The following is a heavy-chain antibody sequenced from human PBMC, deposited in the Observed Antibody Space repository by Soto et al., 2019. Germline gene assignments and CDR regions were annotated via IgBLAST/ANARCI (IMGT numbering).Heavy chain of an antibody. Sequence: QVQLVESGGGVVQPGRSLRLSCAASGFTFSSYAMHWVRQAPGKGLEWVSVISYDGSNTYYADSVKGRLTISRDNSKNTLYQQMNSLRAEDTAVYYCAGARGIGGNPEYVYYYGMDVLGQGTTVTVSS. D-gene: IGHD3-16*01. CDR3: AGARGIGGNPEYVYYYGMDV. CDR2: ISYDGSNT. V-gene: IGHV3-30-3*01. CDR1: GFTFSSYA. J-gene: IGHJ6*02.